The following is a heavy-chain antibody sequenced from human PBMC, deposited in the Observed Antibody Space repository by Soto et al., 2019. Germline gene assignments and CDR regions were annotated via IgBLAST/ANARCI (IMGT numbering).Heavy chain of an antibody. V-gene: IGHV5-51*01. CDR3: ARSYYDSSGYYYDMDY. CDR2: IFPRDSDT. J-gene: IGHJ4*02. CDR1: GYNYDTYW. Sequence: PGESLKISCKGSGYNYDTYWIAWVRQMPGKGLEWMGIIFPRDSDTRYRPSSQGQVTISADRSTTTAYLQWYSLKASDTAMYYCARSYYDSSGYYYDMDYWGQGTLVTVSS. D-gene: IGHD3-22*01.